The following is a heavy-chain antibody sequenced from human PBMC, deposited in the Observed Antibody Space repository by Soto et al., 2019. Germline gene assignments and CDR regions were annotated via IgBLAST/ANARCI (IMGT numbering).Heavy chain of an antibody. V-gene: IGHV3-23*01. CDR3: ARWSYLDY. J-gene: IGHJ4*02. CDR1: GFTFGIYS. Sequence: GGPLIISCAASGFTFGIYSLSWVRPAPGKGLEWVSTISGSDGKTFYADSVKGRFSISRDTSQSTLYLQMNSLRADDTAMYYCARWSYLDYWGQGTRVTVSS. D-gene: IGHD3-3*01. CDR2: ISGSDGKT.